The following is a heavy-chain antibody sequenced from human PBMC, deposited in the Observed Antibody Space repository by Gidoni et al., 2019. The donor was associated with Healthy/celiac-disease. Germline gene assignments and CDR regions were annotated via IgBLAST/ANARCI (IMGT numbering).Heavy chain of an antibody. V-gene: IGHV3-33*01. CDR3: ARDGSGYYEKYYFDY. CDR2: IWYDGSNK. J-gene: IGHJ4*02. CDR1: GFTFSSYG. D-gene: IGHD3-22*01. Sequence: QVQLVESGGGVVQPGRSLRLSCAASGFTFSSYGMDWVRQAPGKGLGWVAVIWYDGSNKYYADSVKGRFTIARDNSKNTLYLQMNSLRAEDTAVYYCARDGSGYYEKYYFDYWGQGTLVTVSS.